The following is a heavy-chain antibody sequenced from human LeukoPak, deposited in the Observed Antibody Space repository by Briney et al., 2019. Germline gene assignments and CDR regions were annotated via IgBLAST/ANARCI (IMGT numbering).Heavy chain of an antibody. Sequence: PGGSLRLSCAASGFTFRSYEMSWVRQAPGKGLEWISHISGSGTTIYYGDSVKGRFTISRDNAKNSLYLQMNSLRAEDTAIYYCARDGSSSCYDSCNWFDPWGQGTLVTVSS. D-gene: IGHD2-2*01. CDR1: GFTFRSYE. CDR3: ARDGSSSCYDSCNWFDP. J-gene: IGHJ5*02. CDR2: ISGSGTTI. V-gene: IGHV3-48*03.